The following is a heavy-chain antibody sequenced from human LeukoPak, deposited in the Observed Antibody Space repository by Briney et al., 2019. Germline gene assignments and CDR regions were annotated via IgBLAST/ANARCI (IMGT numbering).Heavy chain of an antibody. CDR2: INPNSGGT. V-gene: IGHV1-2*06. Sequence: PEASVKVSCKASGYTFTGYYMHWVRQAPGQGLEWMGRINPNSGGTNYAQKFQGRVTMTRDTSISTAYMELSRLRSDDTAVYYCARDPRTTRNAFDIWGQGTMVTVSS. D-gene: IGHD4-11*01. CDR1: GYTFTGYY. CDR3: ARDPRTTRNAFDI. J-gene: IGHJ3*02.